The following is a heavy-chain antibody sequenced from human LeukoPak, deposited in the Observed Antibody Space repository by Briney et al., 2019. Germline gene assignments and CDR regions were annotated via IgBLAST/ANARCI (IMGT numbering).Heavy chain of an antibody. CDR1: GLAFSSYA. CDR2: VTSSGGNT. V-gene: IGHV3-23*01. J-gene: IGHJ4*02. Sequence: PGGSLRLSCAASGLAFSSYAMSWGRRAPGKGGEWGSAVTSSGGNTYYSNSVKARFTISRDNSKNTLHLQMNSLRAEDTAVYYCAKDREVIVPAAGDYWGQGTLVTVSS. D-gene: IGHD2-2*01. CDR3: AKDREVIVPAAGDY.